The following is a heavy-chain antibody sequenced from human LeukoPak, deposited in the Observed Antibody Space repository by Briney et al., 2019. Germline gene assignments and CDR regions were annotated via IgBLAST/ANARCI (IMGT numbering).Heavy chain of an antibody. CDR2: IWYDGSNK. J-gene: IGHJ4*02. CDR3: AKVDHGGEYFDY. CDR1: GFTFSSYG. D-gene: IGHD2-21*01. V-gene: IGHV3-33*06. Sequence: GRSLRLSCAASGFTFSSYGMHWVRQAPGKGLEWVAVIWYDGSNKYYADSVKGRFTISRDNSKNTLYLQMNSLRAEDTAVYYCAKVDHGGEYFDYWGQGTLVTVSS.